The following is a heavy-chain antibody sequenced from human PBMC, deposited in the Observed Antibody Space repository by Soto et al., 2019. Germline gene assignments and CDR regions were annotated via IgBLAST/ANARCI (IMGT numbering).Heavy chain of an antibody. J-gene: IGHJ4*02. CDR3: AHRRGDLLNGHYYFDF. Sequence: QITLKESGPTLVKPTQTLTLTCTFSGFSLNTRGVGVGWIRQPPGKALEWLALISWDGEKRYRPSLKTRLTITKDTTENPVVLTITNMDPVDTATYYCAHRRGDLLNGHYYFDFWGQGTLVTVSS. CDR1: GFSLNTRGVG. CDR2: ISWDGEK. V-gene: IGHV2-5*02. D-gene: IGHD3-9*01.